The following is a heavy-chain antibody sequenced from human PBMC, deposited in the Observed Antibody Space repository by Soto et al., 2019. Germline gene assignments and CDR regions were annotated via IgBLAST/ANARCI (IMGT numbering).Heavy chain of an antibody. CDR2: INHSGST. D-gene: IGHD2-2*01. J-gene: IGHJ4*02. Sequence: QVQLQQWGAGLLKPSETLSLTCAVYGGSFSGYYWSWIRQPPGKGLEWIGEINHSGSTNYNPSLKSRVTISVDTCKNQFSLKLSSVTAADTAVYYCARGRGPPYCSSTSCYVDYWGQGTLVTVSS. V-gene: IGHV4-34*01. CDR1: GGSFSGYY. CDR3: ARGRGPPYCSSTSCYVDY.